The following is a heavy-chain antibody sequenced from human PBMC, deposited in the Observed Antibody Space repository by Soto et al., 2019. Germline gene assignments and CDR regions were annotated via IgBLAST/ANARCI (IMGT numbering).Heavy chain of an antibody. Sequence: SETLSLTCTVSGASVSTGYWSWLRQPPGKGLEWIGFMYYSGSFNYNPSLTSRVTISVDTSENQFFLKVTSVTADDTAVYYCARSIAVAGTSGPAFDIWGQGTMVTVSS. CDR1: GASVSTGY. D-gene: IGHD6-19*01. V-gene: IGHV4-59*02. CDR2: MYYSGSF. J-gene: IGHJ3*02. CDR3: ARSIAVAGTSGPAFDI.